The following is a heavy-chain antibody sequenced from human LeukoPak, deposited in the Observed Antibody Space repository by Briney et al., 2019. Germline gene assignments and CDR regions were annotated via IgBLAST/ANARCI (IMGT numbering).Heavy chain of an antibody. CDR2: IRYDGSNK. J-gene: IGHJ3*02. D-gene: IGHD1-26*01. Sequence: PGGSLRLSCAASGFTFSSYGMHWVRQAPGKGLEWVAFIRYDGSNKYYADSVKGRFTISRDNSKNTLYLQMNSLRAEDTAVYYCAKDEDSGIVGAIGAFDIWGQGTMVTVSS. CDR1: GFTFSSYG. CDR3: AKDEDSGIVGAIGAFDI. V-gene: IGHV3-30*02.